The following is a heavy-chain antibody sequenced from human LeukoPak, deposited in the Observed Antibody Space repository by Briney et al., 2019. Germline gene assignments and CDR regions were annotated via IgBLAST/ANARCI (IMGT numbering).Heavy chain of an antibody. CDR3: ARVKHYIWGSYRYVWFDP. J-gene: IGHJ5*02. D-gene: IGHD3-16*02. CDR2: INHSGST. Sequence: KPSETLPLTCAVYGGSFSGYYWSWIRQPPGKGLEWIGEINHSGSTNYNPSLKSRVTISVDTSKNQFSLKLSSVTAADTAVYYCARVKHYIWGSYRYVWFDPWGQGTLVTVSS. V-gene: IGHV4-34*01. CDR1: GGSFSGYY.